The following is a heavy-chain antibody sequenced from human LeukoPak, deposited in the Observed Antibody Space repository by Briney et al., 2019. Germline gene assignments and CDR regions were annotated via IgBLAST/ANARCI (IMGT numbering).Heavy chain of an antibody. D-gene: IGHD5-24*01. CDR3: ARVFEDGYNSFDY. V-gene: IGHV4-38-2*02. Sequence: PSETLSLTCTVSGYSISSAYYWGWIRQPPGKGLEWIGSIYDSGTSYYNPSLKSRVTISVDTAKNQFSLKVTSVTAADTAVYYCARVFEDGYNSFDYWGQGTLVSVSS. CDR2: IYDSGTS. J-gene: IGHJ4*02. CDR1: GYSISSAYY.